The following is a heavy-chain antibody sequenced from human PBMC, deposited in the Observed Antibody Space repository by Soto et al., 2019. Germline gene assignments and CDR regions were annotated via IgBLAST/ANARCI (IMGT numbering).Heavy chain of an antibody. V-gene: IGHV3-23*01. J-gene: IGHJ6*02. CDR3: ARERGSWSFGVYTSYYGMDV. CDR1: GFTFSSFA. D-gene: IGHD3-3*01. CDR2: ISGSGGST. Sequence: EMQLLESGGGLVQPGGSLRLSCAASGFTFSSFAMSWVRQAPGKGLDWVSAISGSGGSTYSADSVKGRFTISRDNSKNLLSLQMTSLTAEDTAVYWCARERGSWSFGVYTSYYGMDVWGPGTTVTVSS.